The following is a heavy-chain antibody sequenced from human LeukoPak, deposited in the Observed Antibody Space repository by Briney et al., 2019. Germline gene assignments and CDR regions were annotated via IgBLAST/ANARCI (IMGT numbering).Heavy chain of an antibody. J-gene: IGHJ4*02. D-gene: IGHD6-19*01. V-gene: IGHV4-34*01. CDR2: ISHSGSA. Sequence: SETLSLTCAVYGGSFSGYYWNWIRQPPGKGLEWIGEISHSGSANYNPSLKSRVTISVDTSKNQFSLKLSSVTAADTAVYYCASRPGIAVNWGQGTLVTVSS. CDR1: GGSFSGYY. CDR3: ASRPGIAVN.